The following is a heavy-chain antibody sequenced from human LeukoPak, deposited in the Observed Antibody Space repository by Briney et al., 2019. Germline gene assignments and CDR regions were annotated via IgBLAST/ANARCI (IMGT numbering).Heavy chain of an antibody. J-gene: IGHJ4*02. V-gene: IGHV3-33*06. D-gene: IGHD6-19*01. Sequence: GGSLRLSCAASGFTFSSYGMHWVRQAPGKGLEWVAVIWYDGSNKYYADSVKGRFTISRDNSKNTLYLQMNGLIAEDTAVYYCAKDRGKQWLVPLGDFWGQGTLVTVSS. CDR1: GFTFSSYG. CDR3: AKDRGKQWLVPLGDF. CDR2: IWYDGSNK.